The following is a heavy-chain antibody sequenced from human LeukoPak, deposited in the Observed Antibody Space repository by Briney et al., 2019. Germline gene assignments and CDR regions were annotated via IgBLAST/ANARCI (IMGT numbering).Heavy chain of an antibody. J-gene: IGHJ4*02. D-gene: IGHD6-13*01. CDR3: AKDGSSYYFDY. CDR1: GFTFSSYG. Sequence: PGGSLRLSCAASGFTFSSYGMSWVRQAPGRGLEWVSAISGSGGSTYYADSVKGRFTISRDNSKNTLYLQMNSLRAEDTVVYYCAKDGSSYYFDYWGQGTLVTVSS. CDR2: ISGSGGST. V-gene: IGHV3-23*01.